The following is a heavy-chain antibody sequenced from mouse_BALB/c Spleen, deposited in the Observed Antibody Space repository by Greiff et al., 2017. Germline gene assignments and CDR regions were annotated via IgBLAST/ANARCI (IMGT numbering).Heavy chain of an antibody. CDR2: ISNGGGST. CDR3: ARHGLRLRGLFDY. J-gene: IGHJ2*01. Sequence: EVQLQQSGGGLVQPGGSLKLSCAASGFTFSSYTMSWVRQTPEKRLEWVAYISNGGGSTYYPDTVKGRFTISRDNAKNTLYLQMSSLKSEDTAMYYCARHGLRLRGLFDYWGQGTTLTVSS. CDR1: GFTFSSYT. D-gene: IGHD1-2*01. V-gene: IGHV5-12-2*01.